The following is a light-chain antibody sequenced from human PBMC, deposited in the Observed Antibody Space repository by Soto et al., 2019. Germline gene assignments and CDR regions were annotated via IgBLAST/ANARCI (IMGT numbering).Light chain of an antibody. V-gene: IGKV3-20*01. J-gene: IGKJ4*01. CDR3: QQANSFPLT. CDR1: QSVSNNY. Sequence: EIVLTQSPGTLSLSPGERATLSCRASQSVSNNYLAWYQQKPGQAPRLPIYGASNRATGIPDRFSGSGSGTDFTLTISSLQPEDFATYYCQQANSFPLTFGGGTKVDIK. CDR2: GAS.